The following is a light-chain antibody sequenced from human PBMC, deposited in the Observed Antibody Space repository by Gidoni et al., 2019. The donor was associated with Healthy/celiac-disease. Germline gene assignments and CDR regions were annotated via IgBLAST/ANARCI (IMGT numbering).Light chain of an antibody. CDR3: QAWDSSSYVV. CDR1: KLGDKY. J-gene: IGLJ2*01. CDR2: QDT. V-gene: IGLV3-1*01. Sequence: SYELTQPPSVSVSQGQTASITCSGDKLGDKYACWYQQKPGQSPVLVIYQDTKRPSGIPERFSGSNSGNTATLTIGGTQAMDEADYYCQAWDSSSYVVFGGGTKLTVL.